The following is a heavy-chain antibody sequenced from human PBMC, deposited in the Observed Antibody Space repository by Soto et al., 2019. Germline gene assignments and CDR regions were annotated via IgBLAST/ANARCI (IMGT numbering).Heavy chain of an antibody. Sequence: QVQLVESGGGLVKPGGSLRLSCAASGFTFSDYYMSWIRQAPGKGLEWLSYISTSSSYRNYADSVKGRFTISRDNAKNSLYLQMNRLRVEDTAVYYCAREGPGTSTWYVDSWGQGTLVTGS. V-gene: IGHV3-11*05. CDR1: GFTFSDYY. CDR2: ISTSSSYR. D-gene: IGHD6-13*01. J-gene: IGHJ4*02. CDR3: AREGPGTSTWYVDS.